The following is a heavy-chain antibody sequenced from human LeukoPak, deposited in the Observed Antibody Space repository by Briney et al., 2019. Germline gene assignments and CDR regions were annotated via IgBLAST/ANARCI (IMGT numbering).Heavy chain of an antibody. V-gene: IGHV3-15*07. J-gene: IGHJ4*02. CDR2: IKSKTDGGTT. D-gene: IGHD3-10*01. CDR3: AKRGREGEFDY. Sequence: GGSLRLSCAASGFTFTNAWMNWVRQAPGKGLEWVGRIKSKTDGGTTDYAAPVKGGFTISRDDSKNTLYLQMNSLRAEDTAVYYCAKRGREGEFDYWGQGTLVTVSS. CDR1: GFTFTNAW.